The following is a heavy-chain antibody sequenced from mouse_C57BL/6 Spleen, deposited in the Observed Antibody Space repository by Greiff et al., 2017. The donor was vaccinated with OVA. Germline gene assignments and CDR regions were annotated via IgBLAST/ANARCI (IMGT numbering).Heavy chain of an antibody. V-gene: IGHV1-74*01. D-gene: IGHD4-1*01. Sequence: QVQLKQSGAELVKPGASVKVSCKASGYTFTSYWMHWVKQRPGQGLEWIGRIHPSDSDTNYNQKFKGKATLTVDKSSSTAYMQLSSLTSEDSAVYYCAIGDWALFAYWGQGTLVTVSA. J-gene: IGHJ3*01. CDR2: IHPSDSDT. CDR1: GYTFTSYW. CDR3: AIGDWALFAY.